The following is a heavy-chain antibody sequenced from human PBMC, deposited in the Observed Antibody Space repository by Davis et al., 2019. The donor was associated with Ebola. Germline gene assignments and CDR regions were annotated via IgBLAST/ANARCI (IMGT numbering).Heavy chain of an antibody. Sequence: VSRLRSLCTYICYGTLPPRHPPVPAHEGTDWNSADNGKTNYERELQGRVNLTTDTSTSTAHMELSSLRSDETAIYYCARDLGEYGTYPIPDYWGQGTLVTVSA. CDR2: NSADNGKT. J-gene: IGHJ4*02. V-gene: IGHV1-18*04. CDR3: ARDLGEYGTYPIPDY. CDR1: LCTYICYG. D-gene: IGHD1-26*01.